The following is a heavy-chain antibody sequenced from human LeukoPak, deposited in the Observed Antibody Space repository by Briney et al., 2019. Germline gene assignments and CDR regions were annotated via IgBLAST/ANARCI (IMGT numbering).Heavy chain of an antibody. CDR2: IRYDGSNK. Sequence: GGSLRLSCAASGFTFSSYGMHWVRQAPGKGLEWVAFIRYDGSNKYYADSVKGRFTISRDNSKNTLYLQINSLRAEDTAVHYCAKSTYYDFWRAIDYWGQGTLVTVSS. V-gene: IGHV3-30*02. CDR3: AKSTYYDFWRAIDY. CDR1: GFTFSSYG. J-gene: IGHJ4*02. D-gene: IGHD3-3*01.